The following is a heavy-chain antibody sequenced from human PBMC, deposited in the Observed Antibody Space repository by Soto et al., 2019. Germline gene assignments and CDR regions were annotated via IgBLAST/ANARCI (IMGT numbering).Heavy chain of an antibody. D-gene: IGHD2-15*01. Sequence: ELHLVESGGGLVQPGGSLRLSCAASGFTVSSKYMRWVRQAPGKGLEWVSLIQSGGPTYYADSVKGRFTISRDTCENTLHLQMDSLRAEATAVYYCARDDVLCDGGRCYGVPLDVWGEGTTVTVSS. CDR1: GFTVSSKY. CDR3: ARDDVLCDGGRCYGVPLDV. CDR2: IQSGGPT. J-gene: IGHJ6*04. V-gene: IGHV3-66*01.